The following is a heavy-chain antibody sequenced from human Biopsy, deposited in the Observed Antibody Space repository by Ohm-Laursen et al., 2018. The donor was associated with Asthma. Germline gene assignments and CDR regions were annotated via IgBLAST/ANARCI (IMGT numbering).Heavy chain of an antibody. J-gene: IGHJ4*02. V-gene: IGHV3-30*18. D-gene: IGHD1-26*01. CDR2: ISFDGTNR. CDR1: GFTLSNYG. CDR3: AKEVFPGWELRRGPDS. Sequence: SLRLSCTASGFTLSNYGMHWVRQAPGKGLDWVAVISFDGTNRNYTDSVKGRFTISRDNSRNTLHLEMNSLRAEDTAVYFCAKEVFPGWELRRGPDSWGQGTLVTVPS.